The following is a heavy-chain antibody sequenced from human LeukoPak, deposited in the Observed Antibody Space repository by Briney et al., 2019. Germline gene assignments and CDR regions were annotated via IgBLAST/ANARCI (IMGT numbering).Heavy chain of an antibody. V-gene: IGHV4-34*01. D-gene: IGHD2-8*02. CDR2: INHSGST. CDR1: GGSFSGYY. Sequence: PSETLSLTCAVYGGSFSGYYWSWIRQPPGKGLEWIGEINHSGSTNYNPSLKSRVTISVDTSKNQFSLKLSSVTAADTAVYYCARGRGRHHIVLVVYATPNCFDPWGQGALVTVSS. CDR3: ARGRGRHHIVLVVYATPNCFDP. J-gene: IGHJ5*02.